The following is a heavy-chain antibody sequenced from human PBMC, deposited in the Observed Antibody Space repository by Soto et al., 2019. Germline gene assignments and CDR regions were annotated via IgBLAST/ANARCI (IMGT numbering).Heavy chain of an antibody. CDR2: ISADNDNG. CDR1: GYTFVSHG. Sequence: ASVKVSCKASGYTFVSHGISWVRQAPGQVFEWMGWISADNDNGNSAQKFQDRVTITIETSTNTAYMELRNLTSDDTALYYCVRDAWQQSAGDVWGQGTLVTVYS. J-gene: IGHJ4*02. CDR3: VRDAWQQSAGDV. V-gene: IGHV1-18*01. D-gene: IGHD2-21*01.